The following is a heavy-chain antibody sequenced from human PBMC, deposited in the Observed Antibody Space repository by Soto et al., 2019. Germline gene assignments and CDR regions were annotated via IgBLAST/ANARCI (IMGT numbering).Heavy chain of an antibody. CDR3: ARPYGGKIGDAPDL. Sequence: LRLSCAASGFTFSIYGMSWVRQVPGKGLEWVSTISDSGDSAYYADSVKGRFTISRDNSKNTLYLQMNSLRAEDTAVYYCARPYGGKIGDAPDLWGQGTMVTVSS. CDR2: ISDSGDSA. D-gene: IGHD2-15*01. V-gene: IGHV3-23*01. CDR1: GFTFSIYG. J-gene: IGHJ3*01.